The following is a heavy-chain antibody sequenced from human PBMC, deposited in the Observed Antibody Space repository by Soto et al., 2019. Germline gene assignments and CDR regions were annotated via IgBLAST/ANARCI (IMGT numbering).Heavy chain of an antibody. J-gene: IGHJ4*02. Sequence: GVSLRLSCAASGFTFSSYIMNWVRQAPGKGLEWVSSISSSSYIYYADSVKGRFTISRDNAKNSLYLQMNSLRAEDTAVYYCARGSSYSSSSEDYWGQGTLVTVSS. V-gene: IGHV3-21*01. D-gene: IGHD6-6*01. CDR1: GFTFSSYI. CDR2: ISSSSYI. CDR3: ARGSSYSSSSEDY.